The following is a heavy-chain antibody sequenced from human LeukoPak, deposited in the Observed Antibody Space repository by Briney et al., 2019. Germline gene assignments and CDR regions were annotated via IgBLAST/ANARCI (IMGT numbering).Heavy chain of an antibody. V-gene: IGHV5-51*01. Sequence: GESLKISCKGSGYSFTSYWIGWVRQMPRKGLEWMGIIYPGDSDTRYSPSFQGQVTISADKSISTAYLQWSSLKASDTAMYYCARRGSYDSSGYYQEYYFDYWGQGTLVTVSS. CDR3: ARRGSYDSSGYYQEYYFDY. J-gene: IGHJ4*02. CDR2: IYPGDSDT. CDR1: GYSFTSYW. D-gene: IGHD3-22*01.